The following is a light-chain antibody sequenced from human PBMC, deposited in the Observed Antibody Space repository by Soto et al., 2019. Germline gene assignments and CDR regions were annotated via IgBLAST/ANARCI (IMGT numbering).Light chain of an antibody. Sequence: QLVLTQSPSAYASLGASVKLTCTLSSGHSSYAIAWHQQQPEKGPRYLMKLNSDGSHTKGDGIPDRFSGSSSGAERYLTISSLQSEDEADYYCQTWGTGYWVFGGGTKLTVL. V-gene: IGLV4-69*01. CDR3: QTWGTGYWV. CDR2: LNSDGSH. CDR1: SGHSSYA. J-gene: IGLJ3*02.